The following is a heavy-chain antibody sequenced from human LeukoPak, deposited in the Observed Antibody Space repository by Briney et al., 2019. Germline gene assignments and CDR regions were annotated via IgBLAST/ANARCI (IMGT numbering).Heavy chain of an antibody. D-gene: IGHD1-26*01. Sequence: GRSLRLSCAAAGFTFSSYAMHWVRQAPGKGLEWVAVISYDGSNKYYADSVKGRFTISRDNSKNTLYLQMNSLRAEDTAVYYCARPATNDGGSYYFDYWGQGTLVTVSS. CDR1: GFTFSSYA. CDR2: ISYDGSNK. V-gene: IGHV3-30-3*01. CDR3: ARPATNDGGSYYFDY. J-gene: IGHJ4*02.